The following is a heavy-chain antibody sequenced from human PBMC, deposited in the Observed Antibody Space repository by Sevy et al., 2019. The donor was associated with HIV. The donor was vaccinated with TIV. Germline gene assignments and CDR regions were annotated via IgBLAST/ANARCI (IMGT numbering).Heavy chain of an antibody. V-gene: IGHV3-48*02. D-gene: IGHD6-19*01. CDR1: GFTFSRYS. Sequence: GGSLRLSCVASGFTFSRYSMNWVRQAPGKGLEWVSNIGSTGPTIYYADSVKGRFTISRDNAKNSLYLQINSLREEDTAVYYCARPGSGWFEFDSWGQGTLVTVSS. J-gene: IGHJ4*02. CDR3: ARPGSGWFEFDS. CDR2: IGSTGPTI.